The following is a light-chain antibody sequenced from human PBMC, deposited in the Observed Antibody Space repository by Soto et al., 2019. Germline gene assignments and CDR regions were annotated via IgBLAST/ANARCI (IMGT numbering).Light chain of an antibody. Sequence: EIVMTQSPATLSVAPGERATRSCRASQSVSSNLAWYQQKPGQAPRLLIYAASNRATGVPARFSGSWSGTEFTLTISSLQSEDFAVYYCQQYNNWITFGQGTRLEI. CDR2: AAS. CDR3: QQYNNWIT. J-gene: IGKJ5*01. V-gene: IGKV3-15*01. CDR1: QSVSSN.